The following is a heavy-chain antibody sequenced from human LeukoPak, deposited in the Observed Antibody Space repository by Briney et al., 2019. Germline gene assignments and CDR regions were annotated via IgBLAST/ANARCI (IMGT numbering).Heavy chain of an antibody. CDR2: MNPKSGNT. D-gene: IGHD6-13*01. J-gene: IGHJ4*02. CDR3: ARGPITHPRQQMVLFDY. CDR1: GYSFTSYD. Sequence: ASVKVSCKASGYSFTSYDINWVRQATGQGPEWVGWMNPKSGNTDYAQKFQGRVTMTWNTSISTAYMELSSLRSDDTAVYYCARGPITHPRQQMVLFDYWGQGTLVTVSS. V-gene: IGHV1-8*01.